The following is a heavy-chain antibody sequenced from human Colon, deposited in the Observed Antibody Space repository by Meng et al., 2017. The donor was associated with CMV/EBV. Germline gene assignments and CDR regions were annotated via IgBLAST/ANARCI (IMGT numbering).Heavy chain of an antibody. CDR3: ARWGNCRSISCYVYNYYGMDV. CDR1: GYTFTSYG. CDR2: INTYNGNT. J-gene: IGHJ6*02. V-gene: IGHV1-18*01. Sequence: KISWRASGYTFTSYGINWVRQAPGQGPEWMGWINTYNGNTKYAQKLQGRVTMTTDTSTSTAYMELRSLRSDDTAVYYCARWGNCRSISCYVYNYYGMDVWGQGTTVTVSS. D-gene: IGHD2-2*01.